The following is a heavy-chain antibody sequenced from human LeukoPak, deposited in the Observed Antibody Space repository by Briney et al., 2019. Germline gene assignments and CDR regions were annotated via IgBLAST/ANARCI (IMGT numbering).Heavy chain of an antibody. CDR3: ARPHSGYDWGYFDY. D-gene: IGHD5-12*01. CDR1: GFTFSSYA. J-gene: IGHJ4*02. V-gene: IGHV3-30-3*01. CDR2: ISYDGSNK. Sequence: GGSLRLSCAVSGFTFSSYAMHWVRQAPGKGLEWVAVISYDGSNKYYADSVKGRFTISRDNSKNTLYLQMNSLRAEDTAVYYCARPHSGYDWGYFDYWGQGTLVTVSS.